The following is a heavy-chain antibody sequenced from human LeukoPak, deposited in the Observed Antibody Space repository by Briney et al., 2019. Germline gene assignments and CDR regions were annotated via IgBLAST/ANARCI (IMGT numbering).Heavy chain of an antibody. CDR2: ISYDGSNK. V-gene: IGHV3-30-3*01. J-gene: IGHJ4*02. CDR3: ARAAGSSGYYRYYFDY. CDR1: GFTFSSYA. D-gene: IGHD3-22*01. Sequence: PGGSLRLSCAASGFTFSSYAMHWVRQAPGKGLEWVAVISYDGSNKYYADSVKGRFTISRDNSKNTLYLQMNSLRAEDTAVYYCARAAGSSGYYRYYFDYWGQGTLVTVSS.